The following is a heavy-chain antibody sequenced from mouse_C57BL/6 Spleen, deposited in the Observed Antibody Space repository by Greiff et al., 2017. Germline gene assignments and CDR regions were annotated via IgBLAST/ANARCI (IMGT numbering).Heavy chain of an antibody. CDR1: GYAFSSYW. CDR2: IYPGDGDT. V-gene: IGHV1-80*01. CDR3: ARATAQVLYAMDY. D-gene: IGHD3-2*02. J-gene: IGHJ4*01. Sequence: VQLQQSGAELVKPGASVKISCKASGYAFSSYWMNWVKQRPGKGLEWIGQIYPGDGDTNYNGKFKGKATLTADKSSSTAYMQLSSLTSVDSAVYFCARATAQVLYAMDYWGQGTSVTVSS.